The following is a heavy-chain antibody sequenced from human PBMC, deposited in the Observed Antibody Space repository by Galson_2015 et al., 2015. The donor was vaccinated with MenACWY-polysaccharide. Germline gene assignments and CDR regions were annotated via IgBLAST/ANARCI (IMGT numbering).Heavy chain of an antibody. D-gene: IGHD1-1*01. CDR3: ARGRGQLPLQFDY. J-gene: IGHJ4*02. CDR1: GDSISTYY. Sequence: ETLSLTCTVSGDSISTYYWNWIRQPPGKGLEWVGYIYYTGSTNYNPSFNSRVTISLDTSQNQYSLKLKSVTASDTAVYYCARGRGQLPLQFDYWGQGVLVTVSS. V-gene: IGHV4-59*01. CDR2: IYYTGST.